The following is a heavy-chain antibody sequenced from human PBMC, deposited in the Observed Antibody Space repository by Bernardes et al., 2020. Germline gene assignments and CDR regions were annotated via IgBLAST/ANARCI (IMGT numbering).Heavy chain of an antibody. V-gene: IGHV3-23*01. Sequence: VGSLRLSCAASGFTFSRYAMIWVRQAPGKGLEWVSSISESGGSGDSPHYAESVKGRFTISRDNSKNTLYLQMDSLRAEDTAVYYCAKEIGYCNTFNCWYFDYWGQGTLVTVSS. CDR1: GFTFSRYA. D-gene: IGHD2-15*01. CDR2: ISESGGSGDSP. J-gene: IGHJ4*02. CDR3: AKEIGYCNTFNCWYFDY.